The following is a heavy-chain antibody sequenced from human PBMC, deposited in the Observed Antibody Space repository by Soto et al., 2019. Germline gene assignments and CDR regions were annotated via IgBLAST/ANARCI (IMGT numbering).Heavy chain of an antibody. D-gene: IGHD2-15*01. CDR2: ISYDGSNK. V-gene: IGHV3-30-3*01. J-gene: IGHJ3*02. CDR3: ASDSSGGTGSERWLPIELGSFAI. CDR1: GFTFSSYA. Sequence: QLQLVESGGGVVQPGRSLRLSCAASGFTFSSYAMHWVRQAPGKGLEWVTVISYDGSNKYYADSVKGRFTISRDNSKNGVYLQISSLRAEATAVYYWASDSSGGTGSERWLPIELGSFAIWGEGTMVTVSS.